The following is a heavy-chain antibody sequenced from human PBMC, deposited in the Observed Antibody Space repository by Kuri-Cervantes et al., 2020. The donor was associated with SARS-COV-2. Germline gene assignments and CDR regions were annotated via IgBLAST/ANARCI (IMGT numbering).Heavy chain of an antibody. CDR2: IWYDGSNK. Sequence: GESLKISCAASGFTFSSYGMHWVRQAPGRGLEWVAVIWYDGSNKYYADSVKGRFTISRDNSKNTLYLQMNSLRAEDTAVYYCAREGGMTTVTTHDTEIDYWGQGTLVTVSS. J-gene: IGHJ4*02. CDR3: AREGGMTTVTTHDTEIDY. D-gene: IGHD4-17*01. CDR1: GFTFSSYG. V-gene: IGHV3-33*01.